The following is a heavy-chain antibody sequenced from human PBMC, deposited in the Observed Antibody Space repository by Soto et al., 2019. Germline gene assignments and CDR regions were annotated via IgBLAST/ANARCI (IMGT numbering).Heavy chain of an antibody. Sequence: GASVKVSCKASGGTFSSYAISWVRQAPGQGLEWMGGIIPIFGTANYAQKFQGRVTITADESTSTAYMELSSLRSEDTAVYYCARDPLTCPYSSGYFDYWGQGTLVTVS. CDR1: GGTFSSYA. CDR2: IIPIFGTA. J-gene: IGHJ4*02. CDR3: ARDPLTCPYSSGYFDY. D-gene: IGHD3-22*01. V-gene: IGHV1-69*13.